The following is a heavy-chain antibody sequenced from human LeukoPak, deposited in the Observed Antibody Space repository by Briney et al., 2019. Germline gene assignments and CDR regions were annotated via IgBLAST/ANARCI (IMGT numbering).Heavy chain of an antibody. J-gene: IGHJ3*02. Sequence: SQTLSLTCTVSGGSISSGSYYWSWIRQPAGKGLEWIGRIYTSGSTNYNPSLKSRVTISVDTSKNQFSLKLSSVTAADTAVYYCARDSDWEPHAFDIWGQGTMVTVSS. CDR3: ARDSDWEPHAFDI. D-gene: IGHD1-26*01. CDR1: GGSISSGSYY. V-gene: IGHV4-61*02. CDR2: IYTSGST.